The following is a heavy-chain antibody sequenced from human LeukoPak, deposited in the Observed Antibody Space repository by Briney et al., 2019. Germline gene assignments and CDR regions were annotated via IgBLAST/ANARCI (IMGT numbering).Heavy chain of an antibody. CDR3: AKLPFTNAAPDGY. CDR1: GFTFSSYW. V-gene: IGHV3-30*18. J-gene: IGHJ4*02. CDR2: ISYDGSNK. D-gene: IGHD2-8*01. Sequence: PGGSLRLSCAASGFTFSSYWMHWVHQAPGKGLEWVAVISYDGSNKYYADSVKGRFTISRDNSKSTLYLQMNSLRAEDTAVYYCAKLPFTNAAPDGYWGQGTLVTVSS.